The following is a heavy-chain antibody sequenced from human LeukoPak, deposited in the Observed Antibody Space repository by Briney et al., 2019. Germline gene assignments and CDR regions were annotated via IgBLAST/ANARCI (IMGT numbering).Heavy chain of an antibody. CDR2: ISGSGGST. CDR1: GFTFSSYA. D-gene: IGHD3-22*01. V-gene: IGHV3-23*01. J-gene: IGHJ4*02. Sequence: GGSLRLSCAASGFTFSSYAMSWVRQAPGKGLEWVSAISGSGGSTYYADSVKGRFTIARDNSKNTLYLQMNSLRAEDTAVYYCAKSSSGGTDFDYWGQGTLVTVSS. CDR3: AKSSSGGTDFDY.